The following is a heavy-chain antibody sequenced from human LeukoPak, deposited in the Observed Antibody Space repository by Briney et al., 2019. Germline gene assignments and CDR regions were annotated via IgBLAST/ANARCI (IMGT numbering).Heavy chain of an antibody. D-gene: IGHD3-16*02. CDR3: ARGRPPRLVHYFDY. Sequence: SETLSLTCAVYGGSFSGYYWNWIRQPPGKGLEWIGEINHSGSTNYNPSLKSRVTISVDTSKNQFSLKLSSVTAADTAVYYCARGRPPRLVHYFDYWGQGTLVTVSS. CDR2: INHSGST. CDR1: GGSFSGYY. V-gene: IGHV4-34*01. J-gene: IGHJ4*02.